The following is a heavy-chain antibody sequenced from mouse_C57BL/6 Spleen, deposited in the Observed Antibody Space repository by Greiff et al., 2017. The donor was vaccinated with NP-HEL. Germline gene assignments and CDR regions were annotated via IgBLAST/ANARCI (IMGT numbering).Heavy chain of an antibody. D-gene: IGHD2-5*01. J-gene: IGHJ1*03. CDR3: ARQESNYVWYFDV. CDR2: ISGGGGNT. Sequence: EVQLVESGGGLVKPGGSLKLSCAASGFTFSSYTMSWVRQTPEKRLEWVATISGGGGNTYYPDSVKGRFTISRDNAKNTLYLQMSSLRSEDTALYYCARQESNYVWYFDVWGTGTTVTVSS. CDR1: GFTFSSYT. V-gene: IGHV5-9*01.